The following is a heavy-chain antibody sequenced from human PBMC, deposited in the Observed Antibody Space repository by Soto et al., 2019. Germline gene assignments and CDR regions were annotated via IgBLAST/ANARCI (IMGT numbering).Heavy chain of an antibody. V-gene: IGHV1-3*01. CDR1: GYTFTTYT. CDR3: ARVSFETSGFADF. CDR2: INAANGAT. J-gene: IGHJ4*02. Sequence: QVQLVQSGAEVKKPGASVKVSCKASGYTFTTYTIHWVRQAPGQRLEFMGWINAANGATNLSQTFQGRVTMTRDTSANTAYMDLSRLRSEDTAVYFCARVSFETSGFADFWGQGTLVTVSS. D-gene: IGHD3-22*01.